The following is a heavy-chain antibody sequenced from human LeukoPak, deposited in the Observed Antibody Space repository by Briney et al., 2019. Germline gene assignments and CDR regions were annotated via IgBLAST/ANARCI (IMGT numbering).Heavy chain of an antibody. CDR1: GFTFSSFG. V-gene: IGHV3-33*01. CDR3: VRGVGASRFNYLDS. Sequence: QPGRSLTLSCAASGFTFSSFGMHWVRQAPGKGLEWVAVIWYDASNKYYADSVKGRFTISRDNSKNTLYLQMNSLRGDDTAVYYCVRGVGASRFNYLDSWGQGTLVIVSP. J-gene: IGHJ4*02. CDR2: IWYDASNK. D-gene: IGHD6-13*01.